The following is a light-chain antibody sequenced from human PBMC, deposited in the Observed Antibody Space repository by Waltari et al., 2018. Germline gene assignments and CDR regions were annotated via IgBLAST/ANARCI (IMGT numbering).Light chain of an antibody. CDR1: ALPKHY. CDR2: KDT. V-gene: IGLV3-25*03. J-gene: IGLJ2*01. CDR3: QSADSSGTYVV. Sequence: SYELTQPPSVSVSPGQTARISCSGDALPKHYAYWYQQKSGQAPVLLIYKDTERPSGIPERFSGSSSGTTVTLTISGVQAEDEADYYCQSADSSGTYVVFGGGTMLTVL.